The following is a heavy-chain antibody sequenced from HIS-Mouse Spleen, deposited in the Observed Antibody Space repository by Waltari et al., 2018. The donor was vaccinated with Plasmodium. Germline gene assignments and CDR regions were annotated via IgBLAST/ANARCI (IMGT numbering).Heavy chain of an antibody. J-gene: IGHJ2*01. CDR1: GFTFSSYW. V-gene: IGHV3-7*01. CDR3: ARSWYWYFDL. D-gene: IGHD6-13*01. Sequence: EVQLVESGGGLVQPGGSLRLSCAASGFTFSSYWMRWVRQAPRKGLEWAANRKQDGSEKFFVDSVKGPFTISEDNAKNSLYLQVNSLRAEDTAVYYCARSWYWYFDLWGRGTLVTVSS. CDR2: RKQDGSEK.